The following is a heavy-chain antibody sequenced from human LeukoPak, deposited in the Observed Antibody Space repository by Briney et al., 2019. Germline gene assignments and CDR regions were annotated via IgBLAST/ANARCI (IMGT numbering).Heavy chain of an antibody. Sequence: GGSLRLSCAASGFTFSSYAMSWVRQAPGKGLEWVSAISGSGGSTYYADSVKGRFTISRDNSKNTLYLHMNSLRAEDTAVYYCATAADDYGDFKPFDYWGQGTLVTVSS. D-gene: IGHD4-17*01. CDR3: ATAADDYGDFKPFDY. J-gene: IGHJ4*02. CDR2: ISGSGGST. V-gene: IGHV3-23*01. CDR1: GFTFSSYA.